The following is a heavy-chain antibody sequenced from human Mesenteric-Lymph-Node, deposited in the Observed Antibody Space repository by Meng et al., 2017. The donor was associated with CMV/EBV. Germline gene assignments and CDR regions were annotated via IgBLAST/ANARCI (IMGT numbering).Heavy chain of an antibody. V-gene: IGHV1-46*01. CDR2: INPSGGST. D-gene: IGHD5-18*01. CDR3: AREGQATAMSNRYYYYGMDV. J-gene: IGHJ6*02. CDR1: GYTFTNYA. Sequence: ASVKVSCKTSGYTFTNYAISWVRQAPGQGLEWMGIINPSGGSTSYAQKFQGRVTMTRDTSTSTVYMELSSLRSEDTAVYYCAREGQATAMSNRYYYYGMDVWGQGTTVTVSS.